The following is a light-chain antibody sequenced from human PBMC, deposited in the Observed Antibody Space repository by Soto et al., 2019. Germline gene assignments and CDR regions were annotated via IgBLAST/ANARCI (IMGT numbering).Light chain of an antibody. Sequence: EVVLTQSPVTLSLSPGERATLSCRASQSFRGLLACYQQKPGQAPRLLIYDAYNRATGIPPRVSGSGSGTDFTLTISSLEPEDSAVYDCQQRHMWPITCGKGTRLEIK. J-gene: IGKJ5*01. CDR3: QQRHMWPIT. V-gene: IGKV3-11*01. CDR2: DAY. CDR1: QSFRGL.